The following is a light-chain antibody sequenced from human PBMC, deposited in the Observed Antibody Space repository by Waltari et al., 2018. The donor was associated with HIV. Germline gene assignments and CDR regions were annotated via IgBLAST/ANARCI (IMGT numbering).Light chain of an antibody. CDR2: EVT. CDR1: GGSFGNFIL. Sequence: QSALTQHASVSGSPGKSITISCTGTGGSFGNFILVYWYQLQPGKAPKLMIYEVTKRPSGVSDRFSGSKSYNTASLTISGLQAEDEGDYYCCSYGGSGSPWVFGGGTKLTVL. J-gene: IGLJ3*02. V-gene: IGLV2-23*02. CDR3: CSYGGSGSPWV.